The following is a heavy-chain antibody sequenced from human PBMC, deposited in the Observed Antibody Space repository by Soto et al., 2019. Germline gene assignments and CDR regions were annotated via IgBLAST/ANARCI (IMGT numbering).Heavy chain of an antibody. CDR1: GVSVSSGASY. J-gene: IGHJ4*02. V-gene: IGHV4-30-4*01. CDR2: IFYSGSS. CDR3: ARVTDY. Sequence: SETLSLTCNVSGVSVSSGASYWCWIRQPPGKGPEWIGDIFYSGSSHYNPSLKSRVTMSVDTSKSQFSLKLSSVTAADTAVYYSARVTDYPCPGILVTRFS.